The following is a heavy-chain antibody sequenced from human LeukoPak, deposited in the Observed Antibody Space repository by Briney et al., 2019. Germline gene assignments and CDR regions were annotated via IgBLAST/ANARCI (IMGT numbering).Heavy chain of an antibody. CDR2: IFYSGST. CDR1: GASISSYY. J-gene: IGHJ4*02. CDR3: ASGPYPAAGTDHQFDY. V-gene: IGHV4-59*01. D-gene: IGHD6-13*01. Sequence: PSETLSLTCTVSGASISSYYWSWIRQPPGKGLEWIGYIFYSGSTLYNPTLQSRVTISVDTSKNQFSPKLTSVTAADTAVYYCASGPYPAAGTDHQFDYWGQGTLVTVSA.